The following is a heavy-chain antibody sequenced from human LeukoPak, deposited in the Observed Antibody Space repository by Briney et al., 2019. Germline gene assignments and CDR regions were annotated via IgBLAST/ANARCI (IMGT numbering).Heavy chain of an antibody. CDR3: ARGRAAFDWYGY. CDR1: GGSISSYY. V-gene: IGHV4-59*01. J-gene: IGHJ4*02. Sequence: PSETLSLTCTVSGGSISSYYWSWIRQPPGKGLEWIGYIYYSGSTNYNPSLKSRVAISVDTSKNQFSLKLSSVTAADTAVYYCARGRAAFDWYGYWGQGTLVTVSS. CDR2: IYYSGST. D-gene: IGHD3-9*01.